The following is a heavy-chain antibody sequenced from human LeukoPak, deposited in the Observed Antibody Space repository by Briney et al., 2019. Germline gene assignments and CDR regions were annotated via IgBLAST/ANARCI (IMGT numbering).Heavy chain of an antibody. CDR2: IYSSGIT. CDR3: ARRIASAYALDS. J-gene: IGHJ4*02. V-gene: IGHV4-4*09. D-gene: IGHD3-16*01. CDR1: VGSISGAY. Sequence: TSETLSLTCTVSVGSISGAYWSWIRQPPGKGLEWIGYIYSSGITNYNPSLKSRVTMSVDTSKNQFSLNLSSVTAADTAVYYCARRIASAYALDSWGQGTLVTVSS.